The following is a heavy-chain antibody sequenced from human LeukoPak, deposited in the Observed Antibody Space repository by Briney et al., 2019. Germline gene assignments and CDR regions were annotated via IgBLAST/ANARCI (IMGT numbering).Heavy chain of an antibody. D-gene: IGHD3-10*01. J-gene: IGHJ3*02. Sequence: GGSLRLSCAASGFTFSSYSMNWVRQAPGKGLEWVSYISSSSSTIYYADSVKGRFTISRDNAKNSLYLQMNSLRDEDTAVYYCARDRKNVLLWFGELSTGPPDAFDIWGQGTMVTVSS. CDR3: ARDRKNVLLWFGELSTGPPDAFDI. CDR2: ISSSSSTI. CDR1: GFTFSSYS. V-gene: IGHV3-48*02.